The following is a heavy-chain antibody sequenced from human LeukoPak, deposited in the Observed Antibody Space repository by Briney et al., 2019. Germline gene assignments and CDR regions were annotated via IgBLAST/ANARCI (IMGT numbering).Heavy chain of an antibody. D-gene: IGHD1-14*01. J-gene: IGHJ3*02. CDR3: ARDLTETGLGAFDI. CDR2: ISNSGSTI. Sequence: GRSLRLSCAASGFTFSDYYMSWIRQAPGKGLEWVSYISNSGSTIYYADSVKGRFTISRDNAKNSLSLQMSSLRAEDTAVYFCARDLTETGLGAFDIWGQGTLVTVSS. CDR1: GFTFSDYY. V-gene: IGHV3-11*04.